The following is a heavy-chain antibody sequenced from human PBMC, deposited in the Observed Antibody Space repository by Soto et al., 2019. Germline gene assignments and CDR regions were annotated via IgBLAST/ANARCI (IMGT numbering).Heavy chain of an antibody. Sequence: QVQLQESGPGLLKPSETLSLTCSVSGDSVSRGSHSWTWTRQPPGKGLEFLGYIYYTGSTNYNPSLKSRVTISVDTSKNQISLMLTSVTAADTAVYYCARTSTGYGCGDYWGHGILVTVSS. J-gene: IGHJ4*01. CDR2: IYYTGST. D-gene: IGHD2-15*01. V-gene: IGHV4-61*01. CDR3: ARTSTGYGCGDY. CDR1: GDSVSRGSHS.